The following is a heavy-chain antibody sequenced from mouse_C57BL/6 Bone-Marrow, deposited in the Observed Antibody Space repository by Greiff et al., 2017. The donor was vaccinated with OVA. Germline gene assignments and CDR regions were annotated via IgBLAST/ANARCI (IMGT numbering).Heavy chain of an antibody. CDR1: GYAFSSSW. Sequence: QVQLQQSGPELVKPGASVKISCKASGYAFSSSWMNWVKQRPGKGLAWIGRLYPGDGDTNYNGKFKGKATLTADKSSSTAYMQLSSLTSEDSAVYFCSVAYYYGSSQWYFDVWGTGTTVTVSS. J-gene: IGHJ1*03. V-gene: IGHV1-82*01. CDR2: LYPGDGDT. D-gene: IGHD1-1*01. CDR3: SVAYYYGSSQWYFDV.